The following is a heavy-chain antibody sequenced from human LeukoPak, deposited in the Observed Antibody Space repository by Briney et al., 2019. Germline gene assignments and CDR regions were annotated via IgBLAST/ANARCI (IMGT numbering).Heavy chain of an antibody. CDR3: ARQGITMVRGVIIKGAFDI. CDR2: IYPGDSDT. D-gene: IGHD3-10*01. Sequence: GDSLKISCKGSGYSFTSYWIGWVRQMPGKGLEWMGIIYPGDSDTRYSPSFQGQVTISADKSISTAYLQWSSLKASDTAMYYCARQGITMVRGVIIKGAFDIWGQGTMVTVSS. V-gene: IGHV5-51*01. CDR1: GYSFTSYW. J-gene: IGHJ3*02.